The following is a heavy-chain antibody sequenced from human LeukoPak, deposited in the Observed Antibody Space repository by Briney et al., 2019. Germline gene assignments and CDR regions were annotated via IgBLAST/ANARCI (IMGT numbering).Heavy chain of an antibody. D-gene: IGHD1-26*01. CDR1: GFTFSSYG. Sequence: GRSLRLSCAASGFTFSSYGMHWVRQAPGKGLEWVAVISYDGSNKYYADSVKGRFTISRDNSKNTLYLQMNSLRAEDTAVYYCAKGHSGSYLGYWGQGTLVTVSS. V-gene: IGHV3-30*18. J-gene: IGHJ4*02. CDR3: AKGHSGSYLGY. CDR2: ISYDGSNK.